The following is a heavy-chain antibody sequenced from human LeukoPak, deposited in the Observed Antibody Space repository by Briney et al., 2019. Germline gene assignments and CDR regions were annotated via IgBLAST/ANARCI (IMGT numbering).Heavy chain of an antibody. CDR3: AKSGPADY. V-gene: IGHV3-30*18. J-gene: IGHJ4*02. Sequence: GGSLRLSCAASGFTFSTYGMHWVRQAPGKGLEWVAFISYDGNDNDYADSVKGRFTIPRDNSKNTLYLQMNSLRVEDTAVYYCAKSGPADYWGQGTLVTVSS. CDR1: GFTFSTYG. CDR2: ISYDGNDN.